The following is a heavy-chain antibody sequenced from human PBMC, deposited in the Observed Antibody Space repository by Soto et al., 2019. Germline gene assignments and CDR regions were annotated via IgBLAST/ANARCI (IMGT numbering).Heavy chain of an antibody. CDR1: GYSISSGYY. J-gene: IGHJ4*02. CDR2: VYYSGST. D-gene: IGHD3-3*01. V-gene: IGHV4-38-2*01. Sequence: SETLSLTCAVSGYSISSGYYWGWIRQPPGKGLEWIGSVYYSGSTSYNPSLKSRVTISVDTSKNQFSLNLSSVTAADTAVYYCARSTPGITLDSWGQGILVTGSS. CDR3: ARSTPGITLDS.